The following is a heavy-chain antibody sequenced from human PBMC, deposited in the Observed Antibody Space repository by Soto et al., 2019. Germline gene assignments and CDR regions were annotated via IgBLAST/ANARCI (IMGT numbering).Heavy chain of an antibody. J-gene: IGHJ4*02. V-gene: IGHV3-13*01. CDR2: IGTAGDT. CDR1: GFTFSSYD. D-gene: IGHD4-17*01. Sequence: GGSLRLSCAASGFTFSSYDMHWVRQATGKGLEWVSAIGTAGDTYYPGSVKGRFTISRENAKNSLYLQMNSLRAGDTAVYYCARGRLGDLLRGDYEYYFDYWGQGTLVTVSS. CDR3: ARGRLGDLLRGDYEYYFDY.